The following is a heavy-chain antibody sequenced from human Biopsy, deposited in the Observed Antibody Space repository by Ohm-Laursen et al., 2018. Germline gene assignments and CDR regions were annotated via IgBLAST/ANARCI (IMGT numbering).Heavy chain of an antibody. V-gene: IGHV1-2*02. CDR1: GYTFTDYF. Sequence: EASVKVSCKTSGYTFTDYFVHWVRQAPGQGLEWMGWINPNSGVTNYAQRFQGRVTMTRDTSISTAYMELSRLRSDDTAVYYCARDPRYGYGSYFDYWGQGTLVAVSS. D-gene: IGHD3-10*01. CDR2: INPNSGVT. J-gene: IGHJ4*02. CDR3: ARDPRYGYGSYFDY.